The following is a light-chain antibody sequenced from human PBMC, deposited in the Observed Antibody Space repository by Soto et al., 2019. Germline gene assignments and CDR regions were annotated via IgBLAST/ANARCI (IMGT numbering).Light chain of an antibody. J-gene: IGKJ1*01. CDR1: QSFRGL. CDR3: QQYGSSPVT. Sequence: EIVLTQSPGTLSLSPGERATLSCRASQSFRGLLAWYQQKPGQAPRLLIYDAYNRATGIPPRFSGSGSGTDFTLTISYLEPEDFAVYYCQQYGSSPVTFGQGTKVDIK. CDR2: DAY. V-gene: IGKV3-20*01.